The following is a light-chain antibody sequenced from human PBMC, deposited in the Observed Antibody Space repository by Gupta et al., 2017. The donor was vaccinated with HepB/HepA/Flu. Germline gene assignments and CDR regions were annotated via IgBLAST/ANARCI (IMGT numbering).Light chain of an antibody. Sequence: WHQQQPERGPRYLMKINNDGSHTKGDGIPDRFSGSSSGAECYLTISSLQSEDEADYYCQTWVTGIGWVFGGGTKLTVL. J-gene: IGLJ3*02. CDR3: QTWVTGIGWV. CDR2: INNDGSH. V-gene: IGLV4-69*01.